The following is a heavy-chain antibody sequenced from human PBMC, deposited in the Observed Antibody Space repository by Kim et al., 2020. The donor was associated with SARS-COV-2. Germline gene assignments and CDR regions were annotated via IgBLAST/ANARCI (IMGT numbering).Heavy chain of an antibody. D-gene: IGHD5-12*01. V-gene: IGHV4-30-4*01. CDR2: IYYSGST. CDR1: GGSISSGDYY. J-gene: IGHJ4*02. CDR3: ARVPMYSGYGPHFDY. Sequence: SETLSLTCTVSGGSISSGDYYWSWIRQPPGKGLEWIGYIYYSGSTYYNPSLKSRVTISVDTSKNQFSLKLSSVTAADTAVYYCARVPMYSGYGPHFDYWGQGTLVTVSS.